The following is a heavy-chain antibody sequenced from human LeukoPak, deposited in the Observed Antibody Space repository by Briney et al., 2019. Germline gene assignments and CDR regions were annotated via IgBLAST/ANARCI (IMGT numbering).Heavy chain of an antibody. Sequence: PGGSLRLSCAASGFTFTSYSMVWVRQAPGRGLEWVTKIKEDGSDIHYVDSVKGRFTISRDNAKNSVYLQMNSLRAEDTAVYYCAREWWFLDYWGQGTLVTVSS. J-gene: IGHJ4*02. CDR2: IKEDGSDI. D-gene: IGHD2-15*01. CDR1: GFTFTSYS. CDR3: AREWWFLDY. V-gene: IGHV3-7*05.